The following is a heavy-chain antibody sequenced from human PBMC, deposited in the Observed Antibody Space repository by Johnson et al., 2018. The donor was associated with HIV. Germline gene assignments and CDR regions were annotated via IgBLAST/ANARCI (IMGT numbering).Heavy chain of an antibody. Sequence: VQLVESGGGLVKPGGSLRLSCAASGFTFSSYAMHWVRQAPGKGLEWVANIKQDGSEKYYVDSVKGRFTISRDNAKNSLYLQMNSLKTEDTGVYYCTTDLGLEWSEGNDAFDIWGQGTVVTVSS. CDR3: TTDLGLEWSEGNDAFDI. V-gene: IGHV3-7*03. D-gene: IGHD3-3*01. CDR1: GFTFSSYA. CDR2: IKQDGSEK. J-gene: IGHJ3*02.